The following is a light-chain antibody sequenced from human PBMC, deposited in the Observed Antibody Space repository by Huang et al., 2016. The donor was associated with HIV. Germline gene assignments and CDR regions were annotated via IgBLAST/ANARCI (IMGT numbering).Light chain of an antibody. CDR1: QSVSSR. CDR3: QQYKSYPYT. Sequence: DIQMTQSPSTLSASVGDRVTITCRARQSVSSRLAWYQQRPGKAPKRLIYDATGLGSGVPSTFSGSGSGTDFTLTISNLQPDNFATYYCQQYKSYPYTFGQGTKLEI. CDR2: DAT. V-gene: IGKV1-5*01. J-gene: IGKJ2*01.